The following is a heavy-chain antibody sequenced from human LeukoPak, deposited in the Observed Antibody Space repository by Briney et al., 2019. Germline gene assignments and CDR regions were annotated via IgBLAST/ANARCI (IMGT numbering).Heavy chain of an antibody. CDR3: ARGRQWLLHAY. V-gene: IGHV3-11*04. CDR1: GFTFNDYY. D-gene: IGHD6-19*01. Sequence: KSGGSLRLSCAASGFTFNDYYMSWFRQAPGMGLEWVSYISSSGGTVYYAVSVKGRFTISRDNAKNSLYLQMNSLRAEDTAVYYCARGRQWLLHAYWGQGTLVTVSS. CDR2: ISSSGGTV. J-gene: IGHJ4*02.